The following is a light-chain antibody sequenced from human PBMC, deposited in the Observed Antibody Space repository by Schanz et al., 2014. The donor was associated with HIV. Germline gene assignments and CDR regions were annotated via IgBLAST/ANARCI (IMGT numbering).Light chain of an antibody. CDR1: SSSIGSNY. V-gene: IGLV1-47*01. CDR3: QSYDSSLSGV. CDR2: KNN. Sequence: QSVLTQPPSASGTPGQRVTFSCSGSSSSIGSNYVYWYQQLPGTAPKLLIYKNNQRPSGVPDRFSGSKSGTSASLAISGLRSEDEADYYCQSYDSSLSGVFGGGTKLTVL. J-gene: IGLJ3*02.